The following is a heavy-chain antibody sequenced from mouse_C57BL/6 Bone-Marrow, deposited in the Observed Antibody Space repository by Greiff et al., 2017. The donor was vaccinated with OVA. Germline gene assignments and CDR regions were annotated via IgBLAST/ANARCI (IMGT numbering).Heavy chain of an antibody. CDR1: GYTFTDYY. Sequence: VKLQQSGPELVKPGASVKVSCKASGYTFTDYYINWVKQRPGQGLEWIGWIFPGSGSTYYNEKFKGKATLTVDKSSSTAYMLLSSLTSEDSAVYFCARESIRRTGFFAYWGQGTLVTVSA. D-gene: IGHD2-12*01. V-gene: IGHV1-75*01. J-gene: IGHJ3*01. CDR3: ARESIRRTGFFAY. CDR2: IFPGSGST.